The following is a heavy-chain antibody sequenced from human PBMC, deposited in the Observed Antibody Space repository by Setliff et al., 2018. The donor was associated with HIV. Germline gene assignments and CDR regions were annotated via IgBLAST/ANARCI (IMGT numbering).Heavy chain of an antibody. J-gene: IGHJ4*02. V-gene: IGHV1-69*13. Sequence: ASVKVSCKASGGTFSSYAISWVRQAPGQGLEWMGGIILLFGTPNYAQKFQGRVTITADESTSTAYMELSSLRSEDTAVYYCARDLSGWNYFDLWGQGTLVTVSS. CDR2: IILLFGTP. CDR1: GGTFSSYA. CDR3: ARDLSGWNYFDL. D-gene: IGHD6-19*01.